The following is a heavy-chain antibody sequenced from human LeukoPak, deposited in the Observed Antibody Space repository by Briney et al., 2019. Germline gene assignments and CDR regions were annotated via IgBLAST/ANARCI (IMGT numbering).Heavy chain of an antibody. D-gene: IGHD1-26*01. Sequence: GGSLRLSCAASGFTVSSNYMSWVRQAPGKGLEWVSAISGSGGSTYYADSVKGRFTISRDNSKNTLYLQMNSLRAEDTAVYYCAKCGYSGSSLYYYYYMDVWGKGTTVTVSS. CDR1: GFTVSSNY. CDR3: AKCGYSGSSLYYYYYMDV. CDR2: ISGSGGST. J-gene: IGHJ6*03. V-gene: IGHV3-23*01.